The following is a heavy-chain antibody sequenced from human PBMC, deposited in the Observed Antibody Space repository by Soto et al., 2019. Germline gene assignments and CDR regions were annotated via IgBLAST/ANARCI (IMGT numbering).Heavy chain of an antibody. Sequence: QVQLVESGGDVVQPGRSLRLSCTASGYSFSSHGMHWVRQAPGKGLEWMAVIWYDGSQKYYRDSVKGRFTISRDNSKNILYLQMISLRVEDTAVYYCARTGGTKPDVWGQGTTVTVSS. V-gene: IGHV3-33*01. CDR3: ARTGGTKPDV. J-gene: IGHJ6*02. CDR1: GYSFSSHG. D-gene: IGHD7-27*01. CDR2: IWYDGSQK.